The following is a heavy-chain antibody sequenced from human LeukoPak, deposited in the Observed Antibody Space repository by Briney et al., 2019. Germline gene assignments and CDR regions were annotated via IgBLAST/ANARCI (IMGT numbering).Heavy chain of an antibody. V-gene: IGHV3-33*06. CDR1: GFTFSSYG. J-gene: IGHJ6*03. Sequence: GRSLRLSCAASGFTFSSYGMHWVRQAPGKGLEWAAVIWYDGSDKYYADSVKGRFTISRDNSKNTLYLQMNSLRAEDTAVYYCAKDKDYGYYMDVWGKGTTVTVSS. CDR3: AKDKDYGYYMDV. CDR2: IWYDGSDK. D-gene: IGHD3-16*01.